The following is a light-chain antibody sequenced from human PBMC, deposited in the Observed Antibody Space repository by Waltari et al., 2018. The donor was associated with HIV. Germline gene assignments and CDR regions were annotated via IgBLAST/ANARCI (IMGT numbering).Light chain of an antibody. V-gene: IGLV3-21*04. Sequence: SYMLTQPPSVSEAPGETARITCEGDNIGSRSVQWYQQKAGQAPVLVIYYDIDRPSGIPERFSGSNSDNTATLTISRVEAGDEADYYCQVWDGDSNHVVFGGGTKLTVL. CDR1: NIGSRS. J-gene: IGLJ2*01. CDR2: YDI. CDR3: QVWDGDSNHVV.